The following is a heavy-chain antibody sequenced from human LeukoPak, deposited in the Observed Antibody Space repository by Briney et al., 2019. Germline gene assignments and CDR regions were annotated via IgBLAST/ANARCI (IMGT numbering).Heavy chain of an antibody. D-gene: IGHD3-16*01. CDR2: INSDGSST. Sequence: PGGSLRLSCAASGFTFSNYWMHWVRQAPGKGLVWVSRINSDGSSTNYADSVKGRFTISRDNAKNTLYLQMNSLRVEDTAVYYCTRGGQDDYSEYWGQGTPVTVSS. J-gene: IGHJ4*02. CDR1: GFTFSNYW. CDR3: TRGGQDDYSEY. V-gene: IGHV3-74*01.